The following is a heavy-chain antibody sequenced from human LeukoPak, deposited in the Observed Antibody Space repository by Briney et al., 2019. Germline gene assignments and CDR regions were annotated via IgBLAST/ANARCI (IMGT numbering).Heavy chain of an antibody. V-gene: IGHV4-34*01. CDR1: GGSFSGYY. J-gene: IGHJ4*02. CDR3: ARDGVRGSFDY. CDR2: INHSGST. D-gene: IGHD3-10*01. Sequence: SETLSLTCAVYGGSFSGYYWSWIRQPPGKGLEWIGEINHSGSTNYNPSLKSRVTILVDTSKNQFSLKLSSVTAADTAVYYCARDGVRGSFDYWGQGTLVTVSS.